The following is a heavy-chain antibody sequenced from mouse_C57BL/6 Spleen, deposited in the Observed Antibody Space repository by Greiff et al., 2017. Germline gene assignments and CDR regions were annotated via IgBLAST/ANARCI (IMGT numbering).Heavy chain of an antibody. CDR2: IYPGDGDT. CDR1: GYAFSSSW. CDR3: ARSRDYETAWFAY. Sequence: VQLQQSGPELVKPGASVKISCKASGYAFSSSWMNWVKQRPGKGLEWIGRIYPGDGDTNYNGKFKGKATLTADKSSSTAYMQLSSLTSEDSAVYFCARSRDYETAWFAYWGQGTLVTVSA. J-gene: IGHJ3*01. D-gene: IGHD2-4*01. V-gene: IGHV1-82*01.